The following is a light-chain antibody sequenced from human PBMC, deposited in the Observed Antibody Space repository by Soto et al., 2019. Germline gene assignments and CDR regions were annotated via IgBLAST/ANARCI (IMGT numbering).Light chain of an antibody. V-gene: IGLV2-8*01. CDR1: SSDVGGYNY. J-gene: IGLJ1*01. CDR3: SSYAGSFYV. Sequence: QSVLTQPPSASGSPGHSVTISCTGTSSDVGGYNYVSWYQQHPGKAPKLMIYEVSKRPSGVPDRFSGSKSGNTASLTVSGLQAEDEADYYCSSYAGSFYVFGNGTKVTVL. CDR2: EVS.